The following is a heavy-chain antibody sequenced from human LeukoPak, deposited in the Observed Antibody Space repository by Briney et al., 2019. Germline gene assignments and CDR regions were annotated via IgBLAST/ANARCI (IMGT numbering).Heavy chain of an antibody. J-gene: IGHJ4*02. CDR3: ARDPVPATARHFDY. CDR1: GFTFSSYA. D-gene: IGHD1-1*01. CDR2: TSSDRNIK. Sequence: GRSLRLSCAASGFTFSSYAMHGVRQAPGKGLEWVAVTSSDRNIKYYADSVKGRFTIPRDNSKNTLYLQMNSLRGEDTGAYYCARDPVPATARHFDYWGQGTLVTVSS. V-gene: IGHV3-30-3*01.